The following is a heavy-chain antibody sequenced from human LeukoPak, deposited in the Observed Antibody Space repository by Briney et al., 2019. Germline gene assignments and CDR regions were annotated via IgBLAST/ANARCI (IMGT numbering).Heavy chain of an antibody. CDR1: GYTFTSYG. Sequence: ASVKVSCKASGYTFTSYGISWVRQAPGQGLEWMGWISAYNGNTNYAQKLQGRVTMTTDTSTSTAYMELRSLRSDDTAVYYCARVSSRLGSSGWFDPWGQGTLVTVSS. CDR3: ARVSSRLGSSGWFDP. D-gene: IGHD6-19*01. V-gene: IGHV1-18*01. J-gene: IGHJ5*02. CDR2: ISAYNGNT.